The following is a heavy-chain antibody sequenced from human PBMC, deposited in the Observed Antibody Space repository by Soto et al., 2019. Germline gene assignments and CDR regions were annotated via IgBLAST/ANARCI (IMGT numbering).Heavy chain of an antibody. Sequence: SLTCAVYGGSFSGYYWTWIRQPPGKGLEWIGEINHSGTINFNPSLKSRLTISLDTSKKHFSLKLSSVTDADTAAYYCARADRTLVTSYSLDVWGQGTSVTLSS. CDR3: ARADRTLVTSYSLDV. CDR2: INHSGTI. CDR1: GGSFSGYY. D-gene: IGHD2-21*02. V-gene: IGHV4-34*01. J-gene: IGHJ6*02.